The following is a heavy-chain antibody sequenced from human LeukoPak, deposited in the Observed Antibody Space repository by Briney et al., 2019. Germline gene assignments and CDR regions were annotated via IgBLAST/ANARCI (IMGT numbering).Heavy chain of an antibody. CDR1: GFTFSSYE. CDR3: ARDYYHDSSGYIPAGDAFDI. V-gene: IGHV3-48*03. J-gene: IGHJ3*02. CDR2: ISSSGSTI. D-gene: IGHD3-22*01. Sequence: PGGSLRLSCAASGFTFSSYEMNWVRQAPGKGLEWVSYISSSGSTIYYADSVKGRFTISRDNAKNSLYLQMNSLRAEDTAVYYCARDYYHDSSGYIPAGDAFDIWGQGTMVTVSS.